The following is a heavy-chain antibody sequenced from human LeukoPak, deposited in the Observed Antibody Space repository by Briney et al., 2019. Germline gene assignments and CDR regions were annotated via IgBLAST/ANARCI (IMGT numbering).Heavy chain of an antibody. D-gene: IGHD4-17*01. J-gene: IGHJ5*02. Sequence: RSGGSLRLSCAASGFTFSDYYMSWIRQAPGKGLEWVSYISSSGSTIYYADSVKGRFTISRDNAKNSLYLQMNSLRAEDTAVYYCARGSPYYGDYQRWFDPWGQGTLVTVSS. CDR2: ISSSGSTI. CDR1: GFTFSDYY. V-gene: IGHV3-11*01. CDR3: ARGSPYYGDYQRWFDP.